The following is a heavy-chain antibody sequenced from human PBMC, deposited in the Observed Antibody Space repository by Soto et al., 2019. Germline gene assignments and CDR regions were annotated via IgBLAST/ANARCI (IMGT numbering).Heavy chain of an antibody. CDR3: VKDGNLPFRFDALDI. CDR1: GFTFSSYA. V-gene: IGHV3-64D*08. CDR2: ISSNGGST. Sequence: GGSLRLSCSASGFTFSSYAMHWVRQAPGKGLEYVSAISSNGGSTYYADSVKGRFTISRDNSKNTLYLQMSSLRAEDTAVYYYVKDGNLPFRFDALDIWGQGTMVTVSS. D-gene: IGHD1-26*01. J-gene: IGHJ3*02.